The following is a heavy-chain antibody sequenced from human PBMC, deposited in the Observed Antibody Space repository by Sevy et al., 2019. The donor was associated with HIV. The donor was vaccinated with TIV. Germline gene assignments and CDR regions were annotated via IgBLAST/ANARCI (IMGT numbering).Heavy chain of an antibody. CDR1: GYTFTGYY. CDR3: ARAWEEQQLVDY. Sequence: ASVKVSCKASGYTFTGYYMHWVRQAPGQGLEWMGWINPNSGGTNYAQKFQGRVTMTRDTSISTAYMELGRLRSDDTAVYYCARAWEEQQLVDYWGQGTLVTVSS. J-gene: IGHJ4*02. D-gene: IGHD6-13*01. CDR2: INPNSGGT. V-gene: IGHV1-2*02.